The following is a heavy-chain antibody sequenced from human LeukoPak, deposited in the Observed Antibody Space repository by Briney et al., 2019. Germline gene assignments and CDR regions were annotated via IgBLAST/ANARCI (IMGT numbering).Heavy chain of an antibody. CDR2: INPSGGST. J-gene: IGHJ4*01. CDR3: ARGKNDILTGYRSGFFDY. V-gene: IGHV1-46*01. CDR1: GYTFTGYH. Sequence: ASVKVSFKASGYTFTGYHMHWVRQAPGQGLEWMGIINPSGGSTSYAQKFQGRVTMTRDTSTSTVYMELSSLRSEDTAVYYCARGKNDILTGYRSGFFDYWGQEPWSPSPQ. D-gene: IGHD3-9*01.